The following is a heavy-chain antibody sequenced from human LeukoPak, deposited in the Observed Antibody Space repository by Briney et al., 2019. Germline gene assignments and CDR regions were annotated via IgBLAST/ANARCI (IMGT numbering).Heavy chain of an antibody. CDR1: GGTLSSYA. Sequence: ASVKVSCKASGGTLSSYAISWVRQAPGQGLEWMGEIIPIFGTANYAQKFQGRGTITTDESTSTAYMELSSLRSEDTAVYYCARARDPTMIVVVSAFDIWGQGTMVTVSS. CDR3: ARARDPTMIVVVSAFDI. V-gene: IGHV1-69*05. D-gene: IGHD3-22*01. J-gene: IGHJ3*02. CDR2: IIPIFGTA.